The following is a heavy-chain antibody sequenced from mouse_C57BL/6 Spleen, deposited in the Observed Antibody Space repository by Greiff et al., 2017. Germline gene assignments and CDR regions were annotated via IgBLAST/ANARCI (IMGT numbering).Heavy chain of an antibody. CDR2: ISYDGSN. V-gene: IGHV3-6*01. CDR1: GYSITSGYY. J-gene: IGHJ2*01. CDR3: ARDGKGDYFDY. D-gene: IGHD4-1*01. Sequence: EVKVEESGPGLVKPSQSLSLTCSVTGYSITSGYYWNWIRQFPGNKLEWMGYISYDGSNNYNPSLKNRISITRDTSKNQFFLKLNSVTTEDTATYYCARDGKGDYFDYWGQGTTLTVSS.